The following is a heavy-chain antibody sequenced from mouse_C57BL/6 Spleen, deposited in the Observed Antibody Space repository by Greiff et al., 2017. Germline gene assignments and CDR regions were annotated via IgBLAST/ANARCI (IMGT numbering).Heavy chain of an antibody. CDR2: IRNKANNHAT. CDR3: TRKATVVATPSWFAY. Sequence: EVKLVESGGGLVQPGGSMKLSCAASGFTFSDAWMDWVRQSPEKGLEWVAEIRNKANNHATYYAESVKGRFTISRDDSKSSVYLQMNSLRAEDTGIYYCTRKATVVATPSWFAYWGQGTLVTVSA. D-gene: IGHD1-1*01. V-gene: IGHV6-6*01. J-gene: IGHJ3*01. CDR1: GFTFSDAW.